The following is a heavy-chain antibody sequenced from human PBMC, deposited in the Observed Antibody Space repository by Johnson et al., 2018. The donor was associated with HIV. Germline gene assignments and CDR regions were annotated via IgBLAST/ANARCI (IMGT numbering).Heavy chain of an antibody. CDR3: AKDRGGSYLRLGAFDI. J-gene: IGHJ3*02. CDR1: GFTFSSYG. D-gene: IGHD1-26*01. Sequence: QVQLVESGGGVVQPGRSLRLSCAASGFTFSSYGMHWVRQAPGKGLEWVAVISYDGSNKYYADSVKGRFTISRDNSKNTVYLQMNSLRAEDTAVYYCAKDRGGSYLRLGAFDIWGQGTMVTVSS. V-gene: IGHV3-30*18. CDR2: ISYDGSNK.